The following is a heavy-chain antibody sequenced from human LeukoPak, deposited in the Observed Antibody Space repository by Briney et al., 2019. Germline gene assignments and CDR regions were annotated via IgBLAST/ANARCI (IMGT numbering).Heavy chain of an antibody. Sequence: GGSLRLSCAASGFTFSDYFMTWIRQAPGKGLEWVSYISSSGYTIQYADSVKGRFTISRDNAKNSLYLQMNSLRAEDTAVYYCAGDPNPMVRGVRWGQGTLVIVSS. CDR2: ISSSGYTI. D-gene: IGHD3-10*01. J-gene: IGHJ4*02. CDR1: GFTFSDYF. CDR3: AGDPNPMVRGVR. V-gene: IGHV3-11*04.